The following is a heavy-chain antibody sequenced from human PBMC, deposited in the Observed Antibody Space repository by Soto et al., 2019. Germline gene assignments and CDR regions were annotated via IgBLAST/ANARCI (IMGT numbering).Heavy chain of an antibody. CDR3: ARRRGPLLKDAFDI. CDR2: ISGSGGST. CDR1: GLTFSSYA. D-gene: IGHD2-15*01. J-gene: IGHJ3*02. V-gene: IGHV3-23*01. Sequence: GGSLRLSCAASGLTFSSYAMSWVRQAPGKGLEGVSAISGSGGSTYYADSVKGRFAISRDNSKNLMYLQMNSLRADDTAVYFCARRRGPLLKDAFDIWGQGTMVTVSS.